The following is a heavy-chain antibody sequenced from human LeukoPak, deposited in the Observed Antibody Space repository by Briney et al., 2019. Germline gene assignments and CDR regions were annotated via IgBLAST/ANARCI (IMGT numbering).Heavy chain of an antibody. V-gene: IGHV4-59*01. J-gene: IGHJ5*02. CDR1: GGSISSYY. CDR2: IYYSGST. D-gene: IGHD2-2*01. Sequence: SETLSLTCTVSGGSISSYYWSWIRQPPGKGLEWIGYIYYSGSTNYNPSLKSRVTISVDTSKNQFSLKLSSVTAEDTAVYYCARGGGVVPVGILGTVDPWGQGTLVIVSS. CDR3: ARGGGVVPVGILGTVDP.